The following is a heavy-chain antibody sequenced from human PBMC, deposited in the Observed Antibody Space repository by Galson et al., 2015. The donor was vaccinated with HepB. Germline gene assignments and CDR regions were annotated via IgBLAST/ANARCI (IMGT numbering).Heavy chain of an antibody. CDR2: IKQDGNEQ. CDR3: ARENYYDGSGSDAFDM. CDR1: GFTFSSYA. J-gene: IGHJ3*02. D-gene: IGHD3-22*01. Sequence: SLRLSCAASGFTFSSYAMTWVRQAPGKGLEWVADIKQDGNEQHYVDSAEGRFTISRDNARNSLFLQMDSLRAEDTAVYYCARENYYDGSGSDAFDMWGQGTMVTVSA. V-gene: IGHV3-7*01.